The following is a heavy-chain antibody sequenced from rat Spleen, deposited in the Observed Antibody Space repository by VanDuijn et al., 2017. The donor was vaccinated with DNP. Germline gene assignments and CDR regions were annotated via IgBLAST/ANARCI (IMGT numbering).Heavy chain of an antibody. CDR2: INKDSSTI. Sequence: EVKLVESGGGLVQPGRSLKLSCAASGFNFNDYWMGWVRQAPGKGLEWIGEINKDSSTIIYTPSLKVKFTVSSDNAQNTLFLQMSSLGSEDTAIYYSARGPNYGGWPDYFDYWGQGVMVTVSS. D-gene: IGHD1-11*01. CDR3: ARGPNYGGWPDYFDY. J-gene: IGHJ2*01. CDR1: GFNFNDYW. V-gene: IGHV4-2*01.